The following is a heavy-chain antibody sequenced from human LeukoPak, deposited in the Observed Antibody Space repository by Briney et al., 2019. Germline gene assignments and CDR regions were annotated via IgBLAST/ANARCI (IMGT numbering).Heavy chain of an antibody. V-gene: IGHV4-59*01. CDR1: GGSISSYY. J-gene: IGHJ4*02. CDR3: AREWELYFDY. CDR2: IYYSGST. Sequence: SETLSLTCTVSGGSISSYYWSWIRQPPGKGLEWIGYIYYSGSTNYNPSLKSRVTISVDTSKNQFSLKLSSVTAVDTAVYYCAREWELYFDYWGQGTLVTVSS. D-gene: IGHD1-26*01.